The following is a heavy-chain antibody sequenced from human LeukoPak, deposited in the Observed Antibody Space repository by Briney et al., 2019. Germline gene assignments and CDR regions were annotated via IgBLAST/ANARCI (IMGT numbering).Heavy chain of an antibody. CDR3: ARIRDDYNPLDY. CDR2: ISYDGSNK. Sequence: GGSLRLSCAASGFTFSSDGMHWVRQAPGKGLEWVAVISYDGSNKYYAVSVKGRFTISRDNSKNTLYLQMNSLRAEDTAVYYCARIRDDYNPLDYWGQGTLVTVSS. D-gene: IGHD5-24*01. V-gene: IGHV3-30*03. J-gene: IGHJ4*02. CDR1: GFTFSSDG.